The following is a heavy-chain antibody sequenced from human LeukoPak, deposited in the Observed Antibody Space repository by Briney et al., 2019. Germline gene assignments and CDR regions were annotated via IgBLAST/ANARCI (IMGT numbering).Heavy chain of an antibody. CDR3: ARPGRYCSSTSCYRMDV. D-gene: IGHD2-2*01. CDR2: ISSSSSYI. V-gene: IGHV3-21*01. J-gene: IGHJ6*02. CDR1: GFTFSSYS. Sequence: PGGSPRLSCAASGFTFSSYSMNWVRQAPGKGLEWVPSISSSSSYIYYADSVKGRFTISRDNAKNSLYLQMNSLRAEDTAVYYCARPGRYCSSTSCYRMDVWGQGTTVTVSS.